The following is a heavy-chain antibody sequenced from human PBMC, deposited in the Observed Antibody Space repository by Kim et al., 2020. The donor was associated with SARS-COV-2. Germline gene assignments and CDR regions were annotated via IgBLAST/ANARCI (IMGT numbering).Heavy chain of an antibody. V-gene: IGHV3-9*01. J-gene: IGHJ4*02. D-gene: IGHD3-10*01. Sequence: VKGRFTISRDNAKNSLYLQMNSLRAEDTALYYCAKDLSWYYYGSGSYPDYWGQGTLVTVSS. CDR3: AKDLSWYYYGSGSYPDY.